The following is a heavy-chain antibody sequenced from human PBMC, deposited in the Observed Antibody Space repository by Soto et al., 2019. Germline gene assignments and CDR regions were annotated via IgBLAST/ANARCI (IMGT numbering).Heavy chain of an antibody. Sequence: QVQLQESGPGLVKPSQTLSLTCTVSGGSIRSGGYYWSWIRQHPGKGLERIGYIYYSGSTYYKPSHKSLVTISVDTSKNQFSLKRSSGTAADTAVYYCARVEKVATIVGDIDCWGQGTLVTVSS. CDR2: IYYSGST. J-gene: IGHJ4*02. CDR3: ARVEKVATIVGDIDC. CDR1: GGSIRSGGYY. D-gene: IGHD5-12*01. V-gene: IGHV4-31*01.